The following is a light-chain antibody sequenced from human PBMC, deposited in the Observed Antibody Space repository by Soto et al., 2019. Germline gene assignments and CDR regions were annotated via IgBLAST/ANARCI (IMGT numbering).Light chain of an antibody. CDR1: QDISNY. Sequence: DIQMTQSPSSLSASLGDRVTITCQASQDISNYLNWYQQKPGKAPKLLIYDASNLKIGVPSRFSGSGSGTDFTFTISSLQPEDIATYYCQQYDNLPITFGQGTRLEIK. CDR3: QQYDNLPIT. V-gene: IGKV1-33*01. CDR2: DAS. J-gene: IGKJ5*01.